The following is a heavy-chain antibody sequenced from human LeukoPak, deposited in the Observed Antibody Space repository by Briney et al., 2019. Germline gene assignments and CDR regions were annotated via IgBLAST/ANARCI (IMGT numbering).Heavy chain of an antibody. V-gene: IGHV3-30-3*01. CDR2: ISYDGSNK. CDR1: GISFSNYA. CDR3: ARETRDGYNFGYFDY. D-gene: IGHD5-24*01. J-gene: IGHJ4*02. Sequence: PGGSLRLSCAASGISFSNYAINWVRQAPGKGLEWVAVISYDGSNKYYADSVKGRFTISRDNSKNTLYLQMNSLRAEDTAVYYCARETRDGYNFGYFDYWGQGTLVTVSS.